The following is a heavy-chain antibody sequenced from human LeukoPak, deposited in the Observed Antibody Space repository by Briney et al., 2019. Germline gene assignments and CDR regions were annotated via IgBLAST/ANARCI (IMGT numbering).Heavy chain of an antibody. CDR2: ISGSGGST. J-gene: IGHJ4*02. Sequence: GGSLRLSCAASGFTFSSYAMSWVRQAPGKGLEWVSAISGSGGSTYYADSVKGRFTISRDNSRNTLYLQMNSLRAEDTAVYYCAKDSGSYEYYFDYWGQGTLVTVSS. D-gene: IGHD1-26*01. V-gene: IGHV3-23*01. CDR3: AKDSGSYEYYFDY. CDR1: GFTFSSYA.